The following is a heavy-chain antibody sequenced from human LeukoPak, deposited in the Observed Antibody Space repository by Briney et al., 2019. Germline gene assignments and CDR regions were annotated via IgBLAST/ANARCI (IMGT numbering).Heavy chain of an antibody. D-gene: IGHD6-19*01. CDR2: ISSSSSYI. V-gene: IGHV3-21*01. J-gene: IGHJ4*02. CDR1: GFTFSSYR. CDR3: ASTYSSGCFDY. Sequence: GGSLRLSGAASGFTFSSYRMTWVRQAPGKGLEWVSSISSSSSYIYYADSVKGRFTISRDNAKNSLYLQMNSLRAEDTAVYYCASTYSSGCFDYWGQGTLVTVSS.